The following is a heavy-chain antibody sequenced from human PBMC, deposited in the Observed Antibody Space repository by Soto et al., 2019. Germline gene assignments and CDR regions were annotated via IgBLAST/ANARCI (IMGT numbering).Heavy chain of an antibody. CDR1: GFTFSDYY. CDR3: ARTPGVRSPVWYFDL. J-gene: IGHJ2*01. Sequence: LRLSCAASGFTFSDYYMSWIRQAPGKGLEWVSHISSSGSTIYYADSVKGRFTISRDNAKNSLYLQMNSLRAEDTAVYYCARTPGVRSPVWYFDLWGRGTLVTVSS. D-gene: IGHD3-10*01. V-gene: IGHV3-11*01. CDR2: ISSSGSTI.